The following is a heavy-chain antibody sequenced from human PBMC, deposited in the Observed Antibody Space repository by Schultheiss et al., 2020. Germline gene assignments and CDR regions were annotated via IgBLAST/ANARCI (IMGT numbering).Heavy chain of an antibody. Sequence: GGSLRLSCKGSGYSFTSYWISWVRQMPGKGLEWMGRIDPSDSYTNYSPSFQGQVTISADKSISTAYLQWSSLKASDTAMYYCARQEYSSGCFDYWGQGTLVTVSS. CDR1: GYSFTSYW. CDR2: IDPSDSYT. D-gene: IGHD6-19*01. CDR3: ARQEYSSGCFDY. V-gene: IGHV5-10-1*04. J-gene: IGHJ4*02.